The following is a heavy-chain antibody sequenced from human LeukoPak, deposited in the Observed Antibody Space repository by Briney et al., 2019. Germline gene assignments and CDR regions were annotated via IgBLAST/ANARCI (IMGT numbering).Heavy chain of an antibody. J-gene: IGHJ4*02. V-gene: IGHV1-2*02. D-gene: IGHD3-3*01. CDR2: INPNSGGT. Sequence: GASVKVSCKXSGYTFTGYYMHWVRQAPGQGLEWMGWINPNSGGTNYAQKFQGRVTMTRDTSISTAYMELSRLRSDDTAVYYCARGDDFWSGPTPFDYWGQGTLVTVSS. CDR3: ARGDDFWSGPTPFDY. CDR1: GYTFTGYY.